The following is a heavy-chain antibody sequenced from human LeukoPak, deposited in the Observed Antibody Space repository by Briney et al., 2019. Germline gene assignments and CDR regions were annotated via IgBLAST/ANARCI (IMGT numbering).Heavy chain of an antibody. CDR1: GGSFSGYY. V-gene: IGHV4-34*01. J-gene: IGHJ4*02. D-gene: IGHD6-6*01. Sequence: SETLSLTCAVYGGSFSGYYWSWIRQPPGKGLEWIGEINHSGSTNYNPSLKSRVTISVDTSKNQFSLKLSSVTAADTAVYYCARVWMAARNFDYWGQGTLVTVSS. CDR3: ARVWMAARNFDY. CDR2: INHSGST.